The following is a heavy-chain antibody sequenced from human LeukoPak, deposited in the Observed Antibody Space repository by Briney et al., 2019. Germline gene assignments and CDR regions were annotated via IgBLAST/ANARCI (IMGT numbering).Heavy chain of an antibody. D-gene: IGHD2-15*01. V-gene: IGHV3-53*01. CDR1: GFIVSSNY. CDR3: ARGRGSCSGGSCYDY. CDR2: IYSGGNT. Sequence: PGGSLRLSCAASGFIVSSNYMTWVRQAPGKGLEWVSVIYSGGNTYYADSVKGRFTLSRDNSKNTVFLQMNSLRADDTAVYYCARGRGSCSGGSCYDYWGQGTLVTVSS. J-gene: IGHJ4*02.